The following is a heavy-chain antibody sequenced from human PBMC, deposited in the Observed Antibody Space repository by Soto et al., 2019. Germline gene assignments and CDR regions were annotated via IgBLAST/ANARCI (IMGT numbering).Heavy chain of an antibody. V-gene: IGHV1-69*12. CDR2: IIPMFGTA. J-gene: IGHJ6*02. CDR3: ARRYCISSSCYWYGMDV. D-gene: IGHD2-15*01. Sequence: QVQLVQSGAEVKKPGSSVKVSCKASGGTFSTYAISWVRQAPGQGLEWMGGIIPMFGTANYAQKFQGRVTITADESTSTAYMELSSLRAEDTAVFYCARRYCISSSCYWYGMDVWGQGTTVTVSS. CDR1: GGTFSTYA.